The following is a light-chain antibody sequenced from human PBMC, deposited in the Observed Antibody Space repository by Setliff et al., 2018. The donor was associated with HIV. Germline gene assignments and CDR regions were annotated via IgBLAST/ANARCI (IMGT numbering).Light chain of an antibody. Sequence: QSVLTQPPSVSGAPGQRVTISCTGSSSNIGAGYDVHWYQQLPGTAPQLLIYGNNNRPPGVPDRFSGSKSGTSASLAITGLQAEDEADYYCQSYDSSLSGHYVFGTGTKVTVL. CDR3: QSYDSSLSGHYV. CDR1: SSNIGAGYD. J-gene: IGLJ1*01. V-gene: IGLV1-40*01. CDR2: GNN.